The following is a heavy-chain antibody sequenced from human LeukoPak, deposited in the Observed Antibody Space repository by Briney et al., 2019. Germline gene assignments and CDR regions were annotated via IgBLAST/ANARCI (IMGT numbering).Heavy chain of an antibody. D-gene: IGHD2/OR15-2a*01. J-gene: IGHJ4*02. CDR1: GFTFGDHT. V-gene: IGHV3-33*01. CDR2: TWSDGSNK. Sequence: PGGSLRLSCAASGFTFGDHTMHWVRQAPGKGLEWVALTWSDGSNKYYGDSVKDRLTISRDNSRNMLYLHMNTLRVEDTAVYYCARGRGYDFGHPFDYWGQGTLVTVSS. CDR3: ARGRGYDFGHPFDY.